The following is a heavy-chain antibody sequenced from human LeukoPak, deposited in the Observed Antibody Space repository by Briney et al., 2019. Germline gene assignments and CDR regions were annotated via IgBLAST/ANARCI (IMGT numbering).Heavy chain of an antibody. Sequence: SETLSLTCNVSGGSISSSHYYWGWIRQPPGKGLEWIGVSHYTGSTYYNSSLKSRVTISVDTSKNQFSLKLSSVTAADTAVYYCAGGGLWFGELLFPENWFDPWGQGTLVTVSS. CDR2: SHYTGST. V-gene: IGHV4-39*07. D-gene: IGHD3-10*01. CDR3: AGGGLWFGELLFPENWFDP. J-gene: IGHJ5*02. CDR1: GGSISSSHYY.